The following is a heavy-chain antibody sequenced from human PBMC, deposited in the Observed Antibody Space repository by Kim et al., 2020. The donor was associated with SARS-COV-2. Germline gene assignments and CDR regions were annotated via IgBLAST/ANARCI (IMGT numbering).Heavy chain of an antibody. V-gene: IGHV4-31*03. CDR1: GGSISSGGYY. Sequence: SETLSLTCTVSGGSISSGGYYWSWIRQHPGKGLEWIGYIYYSGSTYYNPSLKSRVTISVDTSKNQFSLKLSSVTAADTAVYYCARAHYYDSSGYAFDIWGQGTMVTVSS. CDR3: ARAHYYDSSGYAFDI. J-gene: IGHJ3*02. D-gene: IGHD3-22*01. CDR2: IYYSGST.